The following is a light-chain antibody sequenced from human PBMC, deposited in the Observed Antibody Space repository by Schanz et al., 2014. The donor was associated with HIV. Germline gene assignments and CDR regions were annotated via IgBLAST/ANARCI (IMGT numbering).Light chain of an antibody. CDR3: QQYNSYPLT. CDR2: NAS. J-gene: IGKJ4*01. CDR1: ESIYKW. V-gene: IGKV1-5*03. Sequence: GDRVTITCRASESIYKWLAWYQQKPGKAPKLLMYNASSLESGVPSRFSGGGSGTEFMLFISSLQPDDFATYYCQQYNSYPLTFGGGTKVEVK.